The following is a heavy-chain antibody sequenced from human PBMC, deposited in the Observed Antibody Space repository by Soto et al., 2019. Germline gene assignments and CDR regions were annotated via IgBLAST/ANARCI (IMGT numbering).Heavy chain of an antibody. CDR3: ARGRGDYDFWSGYLQYGMDV. D-gene: IGHD3-3*01. CDR1: GGTFSSYA. J-gene: IGHJ6*02. Sequence: QVQLVQSGAEVKKPGSSVKVSCKASGGTFSSYAISWVRQAPGQGLEWMGGIIPIFGTANYAQKFQGRVTITADEFTSTAYMELSSLRSEDTAVYYCARGRGDYDFWSGYLQYGMDVWGQGTTVTVSS. V-gene: IGHV1-69*01. CDR2: IIPIFGTA.